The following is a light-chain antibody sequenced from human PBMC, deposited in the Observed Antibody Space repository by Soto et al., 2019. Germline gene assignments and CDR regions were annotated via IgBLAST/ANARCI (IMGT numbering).Light chain of an antibody. V-gene: IGLV3-21*04. CDR1: NIGSKS. CDR2: YDS. Sequence: SYELTQPPSVSVAPGKTARITCGGNNIGSKSVHWYQQKPGQAPVLVIYYDSDRPSGIPERFSGSNSGKTATLTVSRVEAGDEADDYCQVWDSSSDQQVFGGGTKLTVL. J-gene: IGLJ2*01. CDR3: QVWDSSSDQQV.